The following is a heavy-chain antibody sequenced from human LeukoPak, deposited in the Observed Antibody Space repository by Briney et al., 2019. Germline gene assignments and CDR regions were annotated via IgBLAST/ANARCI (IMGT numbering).Heavy chain of an antibody. CDR2: IYYSGST. CDR3: ARHMAGYSSSWYVFDY. D-gene: IGHD6-13*01. Sequence: TSETLSLTCTVSGGPISSYYWSWIRQPPGKGLEWIGYIYYSGSTNYNPSLKSRVTISVDTSKNQFSLKLSSVTAAATAVYYCARHMAGYSSSWYVFDYWGQGTLVTVSS. V-gene: IGHV4-59*08. CDR1: GGPISSYY. J-gene: IGHJ4*02.